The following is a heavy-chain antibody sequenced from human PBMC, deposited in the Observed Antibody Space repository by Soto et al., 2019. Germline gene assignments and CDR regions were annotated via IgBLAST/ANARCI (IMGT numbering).Heavy chain of an antibody. Sequence: ASVKVSCKASGGTFISYAISWVQQAPGQGLEWMGGIIPIFGTANYAQKFQGRVTITADEATSTAYMELSSLRSEDTAVYYCARDKVRGVLDYWGQGTLVTVSS. J-gene: IGHJ4*02. CDR3: ARDKVRGVLDY. V-gene: IGHV1-69*13. CDR1: GGTFISYA. CDR2: IIPIFGTA. D-gene: IGHD3-10*01.